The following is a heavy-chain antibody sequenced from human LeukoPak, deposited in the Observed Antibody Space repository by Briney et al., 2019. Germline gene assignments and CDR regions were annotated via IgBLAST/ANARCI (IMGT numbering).Heavy chain of an antibody. D-gene: IGHD3-10*01. CDR2: SSFDGSQK. CDR3: AKDYYSGSGTPRGYFFDY. Sequence: PGGSLRLSCVASGFSFNDYGIHWVRQPPGKGLEWVAISSFDGSQKYYTDSVEGRFTVSRHNSEITLFLHMDSLRAEDTAIYYCAKDYYSGSGTPRGYFFDYWGQGILVTVSS. J-gene: IGHJ4*02. V-gene: IGHV3-33*03. CDR1: GFSFNDYG.